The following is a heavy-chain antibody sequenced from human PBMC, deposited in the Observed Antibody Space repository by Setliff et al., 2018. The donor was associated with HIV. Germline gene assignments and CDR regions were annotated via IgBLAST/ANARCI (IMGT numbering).Heavy chain of an antibody. CDR2: INHSGRT. CDR3: ARGVLLVPGARGYYYYMDV. CDR1: GGSFSGYY. Sequence: PSETLSLTCAVYGGSFSGYYWTWIRQSPGRGLEWIGEINHSGRTNHNPSLKSRVTISVDTSKNQFSLKLRSMTAADTAVYYCARGVLLVPGARGYYYYMDVWGKGTTVTVSS. J-gene: IGHJ6*03. D-gene: IGHD2-2*01. V-gene: IGHV4-34*01.